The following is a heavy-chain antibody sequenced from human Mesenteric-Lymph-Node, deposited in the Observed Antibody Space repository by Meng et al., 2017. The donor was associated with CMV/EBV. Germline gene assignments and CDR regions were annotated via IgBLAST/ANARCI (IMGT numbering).Heavy chain of an antibody. D-gene: IGHD6-13*01. CDR3: ARDTGSWPHDAFDV. CDR1: GGSISSNSYY. J-gene: IGHJ3*01. Sequence: GSLRLSCTVSGGSISSNSYYWGWIRRPPGKGLEWIGNIYYSGSTYYNPSLRSRVTISVDTSKNHFSLKLTSVTAADTAVYYCARDTGSWPHDAFDVWGQGTVVTVSS. V-gene: IGHV4-39*07. CDR2: IYYSGST.